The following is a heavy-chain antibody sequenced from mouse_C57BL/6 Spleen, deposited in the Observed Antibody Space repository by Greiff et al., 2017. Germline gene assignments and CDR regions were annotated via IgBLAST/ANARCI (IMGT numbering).Heavy chain of an antibody. V-gene: IGHV1-61*01. Sequence: VQLQQPGAELVRPGSSVKLSCKASGYTFTSYWMDWVKQRPGQGLEWIGNIYPSDSETPYNQKFKDKATLTVDKSSSTAYLQLRSRTSEDSAVYYCAGRSNYFYAMDYWGQGTSVTVSS. CDR3: AGRSNYFYAMDY. CDR1: GYTFTSYW. CDR2: IYPSDSET. J-gene: IGHJ4*01. D-gene: IGHD2-5*01.